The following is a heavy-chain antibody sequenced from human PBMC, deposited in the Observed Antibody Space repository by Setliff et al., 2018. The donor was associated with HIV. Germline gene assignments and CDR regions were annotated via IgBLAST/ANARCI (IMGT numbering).Heavy chain of an antibody. Sequence: ASVKVSCKASGYTFTTYSLHWVRQAPGHSLEWVGWIDVGKGDTKYSQELQDRVTITRDTSANTAYMELSSLRSDDTAVYFCVRGALLAAFDFDYWGQGTLVTVPQ. J-gene: IGHJ4*01. D-gene: IGHD3-10*01. CDR1: GYTFTTYS. CDR2: IDVGKGDT. CDR3: VRGALLAAFDFDY. V-gene: IGHV1-3*01.